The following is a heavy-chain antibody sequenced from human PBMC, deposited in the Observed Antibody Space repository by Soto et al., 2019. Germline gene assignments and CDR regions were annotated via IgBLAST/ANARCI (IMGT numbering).Heavy chain of an antibody. CDR2: IVVGSGNT. CDR1: GFTFTSSA. Sequence: SVPVSCKPSGFTFTSSAVQWVRQARGQRLEWIGWIVVGSGNTNYAQKFQERVTITRDMSTSTAYMELSSLRSEDTAVYYCEAMATISSGAFDIWGQGTMVTVSS. J-gene: IGHJ3*02. CDR3: EAMATISSGAFDI. V-gene: IGHV1-58*01.